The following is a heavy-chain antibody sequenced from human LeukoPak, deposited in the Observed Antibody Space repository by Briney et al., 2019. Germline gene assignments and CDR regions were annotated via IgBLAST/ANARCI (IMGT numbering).Heavy chain of an antibody. CDR3: TTVTPTYYYDSSGYPDAFDI. D-gene: IGHD3-22*01. CDR1: GFTLSNAW. V-gene: IGHV3-15*01. J-gene: IGHJ3*02. CDR2: IKSKTDGGTT. Sequence: GGSLRLSCAASGFTLSNAWMSWVRQAPGKGLEWVGRIKSKTDGGTTDYAAPVKGRFTISRDDSKNTLYLQMNSLKTEDTAVYYCTTVTPTYYYDSSGYPDAFDIWGQGTMVTVSS.